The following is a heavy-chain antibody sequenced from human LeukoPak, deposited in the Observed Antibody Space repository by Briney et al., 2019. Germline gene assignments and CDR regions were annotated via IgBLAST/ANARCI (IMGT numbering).Heavy chain of an antibody. CDR1: GGSFSGYY. CDR2: INHSGST. Sequence: PSETLSLTCAVYGGSFSGYYWSWIRQPPGKGLEWIGEINHSGSTNYNPSLKGRVTISVDTSKNQFSLKLSSVTAADTAVYYCARCYYDSSGHFYPSYYYGMDVWGQGTTVTVSS. V-gene: IGHV4-34*01. CDR3: ARCYYDSSGHFYPSYYYGMDV. D-gene: IGHD3-22*01. J-gene: IGHJ6*02.